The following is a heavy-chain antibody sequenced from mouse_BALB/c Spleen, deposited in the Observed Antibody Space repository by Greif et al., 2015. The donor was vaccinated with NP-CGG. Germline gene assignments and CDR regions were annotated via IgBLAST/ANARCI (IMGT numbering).Heavy chain of an antibody. CDR2: IDPSDSET. J-gene: IGHJ2*01. V-gene: IGHV1S126*01. Sequence: VQLQQSGPQLVRPGASVKISCKASGYSFTSYWMHWVKQRPGQGLEWIGMIDPSDSETRLNQRFKDKATLTVDKSSSTAYMQLSSPTSEDSAVYYCARRDSHYFDYWGQGTTLTVSS. CDR1: GYSFTSYW. D-gene: IGHD3-3*01. CDR3: ARRDSHYFDY.